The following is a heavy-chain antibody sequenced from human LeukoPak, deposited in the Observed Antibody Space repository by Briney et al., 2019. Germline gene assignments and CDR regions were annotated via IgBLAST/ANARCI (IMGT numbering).Heavy chain of an antibody. Sequence: GGSLRLSCVGSGFTFTDYALSWVRQAPGKGLEWVSAISGSGGSTYYADSVKGRFTISRDNSKNTLYLQMNSLRAEDTAVYYCAKVGAIWDYWGQGTLVTVSS. D-gene: IGHD1-26*01. CDR3: AKVGAIWDY. J-gene: IGHJ4*02. V-gene: IGHV3-23*01. CDR2: ISGSGGST. CDR1: GFTFTDYA.